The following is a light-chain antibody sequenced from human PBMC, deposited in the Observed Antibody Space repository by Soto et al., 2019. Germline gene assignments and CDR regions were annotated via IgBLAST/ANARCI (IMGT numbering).Light chain of an antibody. CDR1: SSDVGGYKY. Sequence: QSALTQPASVSGSPGQSITISCTGTSSDVGGYKYVSWYQQHPGKAPKLMIYEVTKRPPGVPDRFSGSKSGNTASLIVSGLQAEDEADYYCSSFAGAPVVFGGGTKLTVL. J-gene: IGLJ2*01. CDR2: EVT. CDR3: SSFAGAPVV. V-gene: IGLV2-8*01.